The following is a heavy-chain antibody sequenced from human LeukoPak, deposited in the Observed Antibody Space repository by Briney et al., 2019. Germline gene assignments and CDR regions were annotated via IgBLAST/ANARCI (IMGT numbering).Heavy chain of an antibody. CDR3: ARFFPPPGVFDV. D-gene: IGHD2-8*01. Sequence: SETLSLTCTVSGDSTSCDFWSWIRQPAGKGLEWIGHIYFTGSTNYNPSLKSRVTMALDTSRNQLSLRLSSVTAADTAVYCCARFFPPPGVFDVWGRGTMVTVSS. J-gene: IGHJ3*01. V-gene: IGHV4-4*07. CDR1: GDSTSCDF. CDR2: IYFTGST.